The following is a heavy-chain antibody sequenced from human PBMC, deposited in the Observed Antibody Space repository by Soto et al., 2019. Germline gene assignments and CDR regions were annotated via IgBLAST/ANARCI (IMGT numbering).Heavy chain of an antibody. V-gene: IGHV1-2*04. CDR3: ARSRSSPDFYYYGMDV. CDR2: INPNSGGT. J-gene: IGHJ6*02. Sequence: ASVKVSCKASGYTFTGYYMHWVRQAPGQGLEWMGWINPNSGGTNYAQKFQGWVTMTRDTSISTAYMELSRLRSDDTAVYYCARSRSSPDFYYYGMDVWGQGTTVTVSS. D-gene: IGHD6-6*01. CDR1: GYTFTGYY.